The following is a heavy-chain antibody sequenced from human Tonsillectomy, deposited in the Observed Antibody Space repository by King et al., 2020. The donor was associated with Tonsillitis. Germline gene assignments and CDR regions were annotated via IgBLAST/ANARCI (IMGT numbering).Heavy chain of an antibody. J-gene: IGHJ2*01. CDR3: ARNSGFWSYWYFDL. D-gene: IGHD3-22*01. V-gene: IGHV4-59*08. CDR2: MFYIGST. CDR1: GGSISSYY. Sequence: VQLQESGPGLVKSSETLSLTCSVSGGSISSYYWSWIRQPPGKGLEWIGYMFYIGSTNYNPSLKGRVTISVDTSKNQFSLKLSSVTAADTAVYYCARNSGFWSYWYFDLWGRGTLVTVSS.